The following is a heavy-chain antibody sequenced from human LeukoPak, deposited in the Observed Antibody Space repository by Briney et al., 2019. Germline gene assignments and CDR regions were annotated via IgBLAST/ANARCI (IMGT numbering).Heavy chain of an antibody. CDR3: ARVEGCSSTSCYGWFDP. V-gene: IGHV3-53*01. J-gene: IGHJ5*02. D-gene: IGHD2-2*01. Sequence: PGGSLRLSCAASGFIVSSNYMSWVRQAPGKGLEWVSVIYSGGSTYYADSVKGRFTISRDNSKNTLYLQMNSLRAEDTAVYYCARVEGCSSTSCYGWFDPWGQGTLVTVSS. CDR1: GFIVSSNY. CDR2: IYSGGST.